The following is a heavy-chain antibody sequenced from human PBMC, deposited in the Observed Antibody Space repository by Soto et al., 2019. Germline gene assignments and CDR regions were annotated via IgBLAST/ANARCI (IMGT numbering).Heavy chain of an antibody. CDR2: IYYSGST. J-gene: IGHJ6*02. CDR1: GCSVSSGSYY. CDR3: ASLWDSSTSYGMDV. V-gene: IGHV4-61*01. D-gene: IGHD1-26*01. Sequence: SETLSLTCTVSGCSVSSGSYYWSWIRQPPGKGLEWIGYIYYSGSTNYNPSLKSRVTISVDTSKNQFSLKLSSVTAADTAVYYCASLWDSSTSYGMDVWGQGTTVTVSS.